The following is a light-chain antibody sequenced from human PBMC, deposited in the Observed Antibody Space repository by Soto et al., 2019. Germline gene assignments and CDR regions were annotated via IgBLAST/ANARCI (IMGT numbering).Light chain of an antibody. CDR2: DVS. V-gene: IGLV2-14*01. J-gene: IGLJ1*01. Sequence: ALTQPASVSASPGQSITISCTGTSSDVGGYNYVSWYQQHPGKAPKLMIYDVSNRPSGVSDRFSGSKSGNTASLTISGLQAEDEADYYCNSYTSSSTHVFGTGTKVTVL. CDR1: SSDVGGYNY. CDR3: NSYTSSSTHV.